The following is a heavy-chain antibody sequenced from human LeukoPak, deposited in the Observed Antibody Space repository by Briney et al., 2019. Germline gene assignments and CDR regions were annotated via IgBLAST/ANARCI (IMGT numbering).Heavy chain of an antibody. CDR3: ARERQLWFGELPEYYFDY. J-gene: IGHJ4*02. CDR1: GGSISSYY. Sequence: SETLSLTCTVSGGSISSYYWSWIRQPAGKGLEWIGRIYTSGSTNYNPSLKSRVTMSVDTSNNQFSLKLSSVTAADTAVYYCARERQLWFGELPEYYFDYWGQGTLVTVSS. V-gene: IGHV4-4*07. D-gene: IGHD3-10*01. CDR2: IYTSGST.